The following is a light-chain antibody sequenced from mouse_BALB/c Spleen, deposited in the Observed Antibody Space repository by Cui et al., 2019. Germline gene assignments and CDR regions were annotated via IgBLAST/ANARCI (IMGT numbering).Light chain of an antibody. CDR2: RTS. CDR1: SSVSSSY. Sequence: ETVLTQSPAIMAASLGQKVTMTCSASSSVSSSYLHWYQQKSGASPKPLIHRTSNLASGVPARFSGSGSGTSYSLTISSVEAEDDATYYCQQWSGYTFWTFGGGTKLEIK. V-gene: IGKV4-58*01. CDR3: QQWSGYTFWT. J-gene: IGKJ1*01.